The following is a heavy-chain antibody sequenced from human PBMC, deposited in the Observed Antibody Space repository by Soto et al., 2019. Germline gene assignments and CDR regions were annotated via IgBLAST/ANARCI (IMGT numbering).Heavy chain of an antibody. CDR1: GFTFSSYG. V-gene: IGHV3-33*01. CDR3: ARAGGYSGYDAPDY. D-gene: IGHD5-12*01. CDR2: IWYDGSNK. Sequence: GGSLRLSCAASGFTFSSYGMHWVRQAPGKGLEWVAVIWYDGSNKYYADSVKGRFTISRDNSKNTLYLQMNSLRAEDTAVYYCARAGGYSGYDAPDYWGQGTLVTVSS. J-gene: IGHJ4*02.